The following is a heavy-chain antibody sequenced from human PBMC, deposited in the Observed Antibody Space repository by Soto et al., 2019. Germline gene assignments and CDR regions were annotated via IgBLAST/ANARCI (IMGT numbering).Heavy chain of an antibody. CDR3: TRDSPPVDY. Sequence: QVQLVQSGAEVKKPGASVKVSCKASGYTFSNYGISWVRQAPGQGLEWMGWISAYNGNTKYAQKLQGRVTMTTDTSTSTAHMELRSLRSDDTAVYYCTRDSPPVDYWGQGTLVTVSS. CDR1: GYTFSNYG. CDR2: ISAYNGNT. V-gene: IGHV1-18*01. J-gene: IGHJ4*02.